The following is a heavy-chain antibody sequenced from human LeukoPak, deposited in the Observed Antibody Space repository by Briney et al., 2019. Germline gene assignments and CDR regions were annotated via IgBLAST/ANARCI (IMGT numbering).Heavy chain of an antibody. V-gene: IGHV4-59*01. J-gene: IGHJ4*02. CDR3: ARVRDGYSYFDY. D-gene: IGHD5-24*01. CDR2: TYYTGST. Sequence: PSETLSLTCTVSGGSIRSYYWSWIRQPPGKGLEWIGYTYYTGSTNYNPSLMSRVTISVDTSKSQFTLKLSSVTAADTAVYYCARVRDGYSYFDYWGQGTLVTVSS. CDR1: GGSIRSYY.